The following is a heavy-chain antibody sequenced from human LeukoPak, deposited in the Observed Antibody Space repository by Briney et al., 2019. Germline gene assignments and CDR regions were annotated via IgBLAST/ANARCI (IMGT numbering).Heavy chain of an antibody. J-gene: IGHJ4*02. V-gene: IGHV3-21*01. CDR1: GFTFSSYS. CDR2: ISSSSSYI. Sequence: GGSLILSCAASGFTFSSYSMNWVRQAPGKGLEWVSSISSSSSYIYYADSVKGRFTISRDNAKNSLYLQMNSLRAEDTAVYYRARKSVGRYFEPNGGPFDYWGQGTLVTVSS. D-gene: IGHD3-9*01. CDR3: ARKSVGRYFEPNGGPFDY.